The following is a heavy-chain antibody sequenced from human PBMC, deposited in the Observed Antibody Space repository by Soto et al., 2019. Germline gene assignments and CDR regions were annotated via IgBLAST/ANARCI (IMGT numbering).Heavy chain of an antibody. J-gene: IGHJ6*01. CDR3: AKAPYGGNGYYYALDV. V-gene: IGHV3-23*01. Sequence: PGGSLRLSCAASGFTFSNYAMHWVRQAPGKGLEWVSVISGSGDSTYYTDSVKGRFTISRDNSKNTLFLQMNSLRAEDTAVYYCAKAPYGGNGYYYALDVRGQGTTVTVSS. D-gene: IGHD1-26*01. CDR1: GFTFSNYA. CDR2: ISGSGDST.